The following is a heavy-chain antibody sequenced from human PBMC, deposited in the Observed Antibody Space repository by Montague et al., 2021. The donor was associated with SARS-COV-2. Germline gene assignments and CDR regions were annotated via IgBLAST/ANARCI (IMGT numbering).Heavy chain of an antibody. J-gene: IGHJ4*02. CDR3: AKDWWIKIAAPEYFDY. CDR2: ISYDGSNK. CDR1: GFTFSNYG. Sequence: SLRLSCAASGFTFSNYGIHRVRQAPGKGLEWVAVISYDGSNKYYADSVKGRFTISRDNSKNTLYLQMNSLRTEDTAVYYCAKDWWIKIAAPEYFDYWGQGTLVTVSS. D-gene: IGHD6-25*01. V-gene: IGHV3-30*18.